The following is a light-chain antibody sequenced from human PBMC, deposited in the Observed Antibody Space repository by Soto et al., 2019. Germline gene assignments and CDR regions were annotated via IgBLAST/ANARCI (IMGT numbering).Light chain of an antibody. Sequence: QSVLTQPPSVSGAPGQRVTISCTGSSSNIGAGYHVHWYQQIPGTAPKLLIYGNIIRPSGVPDRFSGSKSGTSVSLAITGLRTEDEADYYCQSYDSSLSAEVFGGGTQLTVL. J-gene: IGLJ3*02. CDR2: GNI. CDR1: SSNIGAGYH. CDR3: QSYDSSLSAEV. V-gene: IGLV1-40*01.